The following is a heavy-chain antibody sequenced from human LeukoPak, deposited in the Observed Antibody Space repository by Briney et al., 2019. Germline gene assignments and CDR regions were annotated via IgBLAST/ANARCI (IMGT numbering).Heavy chain of an antibody. Sequence: GGSLRLSCAASGFTFSSYGMHWVRQAPGKGLEWVAFIRYDGSNKYYADSVKGRFTISRDNSKNTLYLQMNSLRAEDTAVYYCARAPQYCSSLSCFSNWFDPWGQGTLVTVSS. V-gene: IGHV3-30*02. CDR3: ARAPQYCSSLSCFSNWFDP. CDR1: GFTFSSYG. J-gene: IGHJ5*02. D-gene: IGHD2-2*01. CDR2: IRYDGSNK.